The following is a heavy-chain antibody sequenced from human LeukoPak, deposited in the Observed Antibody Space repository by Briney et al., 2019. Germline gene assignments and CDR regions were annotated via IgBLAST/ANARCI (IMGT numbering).Heavy chain of an antibody. CDR3: ARPDDYESSGPPGY. D-gene: IGHD3-22*01. V-gene: IGHV3-21*01. Sequence: PGGSLRLSCAASGFTFSTHSMNWVRQAPGKGPEWVSSISSSSSSIYYAVSGKGRFTISRDNAKNSLYLQMDSLRAEDTAVCYCARPDDYESSGPPGYWGHGTLVTVSS. J-gene: IGHJ4*01. CDR2: ISSSSSSI. CDR1: GFTFSTHS.